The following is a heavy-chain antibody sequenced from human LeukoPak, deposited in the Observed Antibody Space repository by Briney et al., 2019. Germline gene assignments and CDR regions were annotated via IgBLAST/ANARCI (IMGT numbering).Heavy chain of an antibody. D-gene: IGHD5-12*01. J-gene: IGHJ3*02. CDR3: ARGAKLGQYSGYGAFDI. Sequence: PSETLSLTCTVSGGSISSYYWSWIRQPPGKGLEWIGYIYYSGSTNYNPSLRSRVTISVDTSKNQFSLKLSSVTAADTAVYYCARGAKLGQYSGYGAFDIWGQGTMVTVSS. V-gene: IGHV4-59*12. CDR1: GGSISSYY. CDR2: IYYSGST.